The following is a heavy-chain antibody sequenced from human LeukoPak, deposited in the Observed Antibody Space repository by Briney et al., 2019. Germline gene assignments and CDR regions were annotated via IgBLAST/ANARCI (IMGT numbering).Heavy chain of an antibody. CDR3: AKGMRLVTAIQTYFDS. Sequence: PGGSLTLSCAASGFTFSSYSMSWLRQAPGKGLEWVARISGSGGSTYYPYSVTGRFTISRENSKNTLSLQMTSLSAEDPAVYYCAKGMRLVTAIQTYFDSWGQGTLVTVSS. CDR1: GFTFSSYS. V-gene: IGHV3-23*01. D-gene: IGHD2-21*02. CDR2: ISGSGGST. J-gene: IGHJ4*02.